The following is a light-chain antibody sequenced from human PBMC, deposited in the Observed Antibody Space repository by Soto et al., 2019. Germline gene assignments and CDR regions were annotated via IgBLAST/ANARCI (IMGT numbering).Light chain of an antibody. J-gene: IGKJ1*01. Sequence: DIQMTQSPSSLSASVGERVTITCRASQSIGSYLNWYQQQPGRAPNLLIYAASSLQSGVPSRFSGSGSGTAFTLTISSLQPEDFATYYCQQSYSTPQTFGQGTKVEIK. CDR2: AAS. CDR1: QSIGSY. CDR3: QQSYSTPQT. V-gene: IGKV1-39*01.